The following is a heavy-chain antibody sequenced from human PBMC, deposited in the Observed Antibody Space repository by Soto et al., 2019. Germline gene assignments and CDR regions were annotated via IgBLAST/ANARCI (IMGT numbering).Heavy chain of an antibody. CDR2: IYSGGST. Sequence: HPGGSLRLSCAASGFTVSSNYMSWVRQAPGKGLEWVSVIYSGGSTYYADSVKGRFTISRDNSKNTLYLQMNSLRAEDTAVYYCARDEAAAAAWGGYYYYYGMDVWGQGTTVTVSS. J-gene: IGHJ6*02. D-gene: IGHD6-13*01. CDR1: GFTVSSNY. CDR3: ARDEAAAAAWGGYYYYYGMDV. V-gene: IGHV3-66*01.